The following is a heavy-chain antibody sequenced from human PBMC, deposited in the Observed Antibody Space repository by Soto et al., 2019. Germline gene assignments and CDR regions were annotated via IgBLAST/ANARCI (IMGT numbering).Heavy chain of an antibody. J-gene: IGHJ4*02. Sequence: SETLSLTCTVSGGSISSGGYYWSWIRQHPGKGLEWIGYIYYSGSTYYNPSLKSRVTISVDTSKNQFSLKLSSVTAADTAVYYCVRAWGPRYCSSTSCYVGIHFDYWGQGTLVTVSS. V-gene: IGHV4-31*03. D-gene: IGHD2-2*01. CDR2: IYYSGST. CDR3: VRAWGPRYCSSTSCYVGIHFDY. CDR1: GGSISSGGYY.